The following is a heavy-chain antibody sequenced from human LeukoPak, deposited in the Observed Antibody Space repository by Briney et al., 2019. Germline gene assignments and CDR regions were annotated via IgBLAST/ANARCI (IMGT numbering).Heavy chain of an antibody. CDR2: IKSKTDGGTT. CDR1: GFTFSNAW. Sequence: GGSLRLSCAASGFTFSNAWMNWVRQAPGKGLEWVGRIKSKTDGGTTDYAAPVKGRFTISRDDSKNTLFLQMSSLKTEDTAVYYCTDAGYSSGWLNTIYYYYYMDVWGKGTTVTISS. CDR3: TDAGYSSGWLNTIYYYYYMDV. D-gene: IGHD6-19*01. J-gene: IGHJ6*03. V-gene: IGHV3-15*01.